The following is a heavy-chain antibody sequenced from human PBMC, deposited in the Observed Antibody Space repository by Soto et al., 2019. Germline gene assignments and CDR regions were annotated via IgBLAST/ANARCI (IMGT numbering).Heavy chain of an antibody. D-gene: IGHD3-16*02. Sequence: QVQLVQSGAEVKKPGASVKVSCKASGYTFTSYCISWVRQAPGQGLEWMGWISAYNGNTNYAQKLQGRVTMTTDTSTSTAYMELRSLRSDDTAVYYCARDPKVYDYVWGSYRLNAEYFQNWGQGTLVTVSS. V-gene: IGHV1-18*04. CDR1: GYTFTSYC. J-gene: IGHJ1*01. CDR3: ARDPKVYDYVWGSYRLNAEYFQN. CDR2: ISAYNGNT.